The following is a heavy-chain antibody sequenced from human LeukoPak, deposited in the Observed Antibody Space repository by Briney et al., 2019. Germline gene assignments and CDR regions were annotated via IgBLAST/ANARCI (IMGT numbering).Heavy chain of an antibody. D-gene: IGHD3-9*01. V-gene: IGHV1-69*05. CDR3: ARDRDIWTITYFDY. J-gene: IGHJ4*02. Sequence: ASVKVSCKASGGTFSSYSISWVRQAPGQGLEWMGGIIPIFGTPNYAQKLQGRVTMTTDTSTSTAYMELRSLRSDDTAVYYCARDRDIWTITYFDYWGQGTLVTVSS. CDR1: GGTFSSYS. CDR2: IIPIFGTP.